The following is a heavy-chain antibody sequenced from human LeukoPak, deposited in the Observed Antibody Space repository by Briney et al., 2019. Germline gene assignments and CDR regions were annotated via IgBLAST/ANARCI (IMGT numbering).Heavy chain of an antibody. CDR2: ISSNGGGT. V-gene: IGHV3-64D*09. CDR3: VKADSGYDSAPFDY. CDR1: GFTFSSYA. D-gene: IGHD5-12*01. Sequence: GGSLRLSCSASGFTFSSYAMHWVRQAPGKGLEYVSAISSNGGGTYYADSVKGRFTISRDNSKNTLYLQMSSLRAEDTAVYYCVKADSGYDSAPFDYWGQGTLVTVSS. J-gene: IGHJ4*02.